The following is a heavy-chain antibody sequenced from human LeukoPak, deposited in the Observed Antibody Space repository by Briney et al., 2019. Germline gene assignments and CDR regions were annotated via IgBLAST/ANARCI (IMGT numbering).Heavy chain of an antibody. J-gene: IGHJ3*02. CDR1: GFTLSSYS. D-gene: IGHD1-1*01. Sequence: PGGSLRLSCAASGFTLSSYSMNWVRQAPGKGLEWVANIKQDGSEKYYVDSVKGRFTISRDNAKNSLYLQMNSLRAEDTAVYYCARAAEPGRNVFDIWGQGTMVTVSS. CDR2: IKQDGSEK. V-gene: IGHV3-7*01. CDR3: ARAAEPGRNVFDI.